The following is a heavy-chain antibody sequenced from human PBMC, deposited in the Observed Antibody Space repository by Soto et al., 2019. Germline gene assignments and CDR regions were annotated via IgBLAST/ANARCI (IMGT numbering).Heavy chain of an antibody. J-gene: IGHJ4*02. D-gene: IGHD3-10*01. V-gene: IGHV1-18*01. Sequence: ASVKVSCKASGYTFTSYGISWVRQAPGQGLEWMGWISAYNGNTNYAQKLQGRVTMTTDTSTSTAYMELRSLRSDDTAVYYCAREGGSQYDFRGGRYWDYWGQGTLGTVSS. CDR1: GYTFTSYG. CDR2: ISAYNGNT. CDR3: AREGGSQYDFRGGRYWDY.